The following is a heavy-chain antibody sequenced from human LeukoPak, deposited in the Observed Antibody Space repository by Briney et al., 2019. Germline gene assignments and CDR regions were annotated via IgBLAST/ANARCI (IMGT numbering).Heavy chain of an antibody. V-gene: IGHV3-23*01. CDR1: GFTFSSYA. Sequence: PGGSLRLSCAASGFTFSSYAMSWVRQAPGKGLEWVSAISGSGGSTYYADSVKGRFTIPRDNSKNTLYLQMNSLRAEDTAVYYCAKSPPSYSSSPDAFDIWGQGTMVTVSS. J-gene: IGHJ3*02. CDR2: ISGSGGST. CDR3: AKSPPSYSSSPDAFDI. D-gene: IGHD6-6*01.